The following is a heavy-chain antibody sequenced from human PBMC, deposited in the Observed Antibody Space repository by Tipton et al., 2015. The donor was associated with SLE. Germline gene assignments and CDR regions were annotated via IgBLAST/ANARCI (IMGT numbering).Heavy chain of an antibody. V-gene: IGHV1-18*04. CDR1: GYTFTGYY. Sequence: QLVQSGAEVKKPGASVKVSCKASGYTFTGYYMHWVRQAPGQGLEWMGWISAYNGNTNYAQKLQGRVTMTTDTSTSTAYMELRSLRSDDTAVYYCARRMELGSKAFDIWGQGTMVTVSS. CDR3: ARRMELGSKAFDI. D-gene: IGHD4/OR15-4a*01. J-gene: IGHJ3*02. CDR2: ISAYNGNT.